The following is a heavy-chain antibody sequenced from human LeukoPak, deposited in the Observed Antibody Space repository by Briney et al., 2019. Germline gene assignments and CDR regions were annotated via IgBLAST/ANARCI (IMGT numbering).Heavy chain of an antibody. V-gene: IGHV4-31*03. CDR1: GGXISSGAYY. D-gene: IGHD5-18*01. J-gene: IGHJ4*02. CDR2: IYYRGNT. CDR3: ATRGRGYSYGAL. Sequence: SETLFLTCTVSGGXISSGAYYWSWIRQLPGKGLEWIGYIYYRGNTYYNPSLKSRVTISADTSKNQFSLKLSSVTVADTAVYYCATRGRGYSYGALWGQGTLVTVSS.